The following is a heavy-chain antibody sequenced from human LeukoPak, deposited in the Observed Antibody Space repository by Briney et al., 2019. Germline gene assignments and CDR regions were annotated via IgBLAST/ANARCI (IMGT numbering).Heavy chain of an antibody. J-gene: IGHJ5*02. D-gene: IGHD6-13*01. V-gene: IGHV4-30-4*08. Sequence: SQTLSLTCTVSGGSISSGDYYWSWIRQPPGKGLEWIGEINHSGSTNYNPSLKSRVTISVDTSKNQFSLKLSSVTAADTAVYYCARRRIAALNWFDPWGQGTLVTVSS. CDR3: ARRRIAALNWFDP. CDR2: INHSGST. CDR1: GGSISSGDYY.